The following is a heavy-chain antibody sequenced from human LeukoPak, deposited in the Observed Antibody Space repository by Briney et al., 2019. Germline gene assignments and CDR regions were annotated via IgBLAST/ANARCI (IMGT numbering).Heavy chain of an antibody. J-gene: IGHJ4*02. V-gene: IGHV3-30*18. D-gene: IGHD6-13*01. CDR3: AKRGHFSSSWYHYFDY. CDR2: ISSDGNGI. Sequence: VRSLRLSCAASGFTFSIYGMHWVRQAPGKRLQWVAAISSDGNGIFYADSIRGRFTISRDNSRNTVSLQMNSLRAEDTAIYYCAKRGHFSSSWYHYFDYWGQGTLVTVSS. CDR1: GFTFSIYG.